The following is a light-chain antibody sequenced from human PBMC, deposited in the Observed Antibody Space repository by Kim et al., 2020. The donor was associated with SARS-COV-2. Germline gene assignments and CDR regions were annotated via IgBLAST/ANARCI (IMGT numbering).Light chain of an antibody. CDR2: GAS. J-gene: IGKJ3*01. V-gene: IGKV3-15*01. Sequence: SVSPGERATLACRASQSGSSNLAWYQQKPGQAPRLLIYGASTRATGIPARFSGSGSGTEFTLTISSLQSEDFAVYYCQQYNNWPLAFGPGTKVDIK. CDR3: QQYNNWPLA. CDR1: QSGSSN.